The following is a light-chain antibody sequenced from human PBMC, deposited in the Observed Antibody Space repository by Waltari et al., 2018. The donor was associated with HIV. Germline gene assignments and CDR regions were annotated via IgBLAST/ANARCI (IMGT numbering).Light chain of an antibody. J-gene: IGLJ2*01. Sequence: QTVVTQEPSFSVSPGGTVTLTCGLSSGSVSTSYYPRWYQQTPGQAPRTLIYSTNTRSSGVPDRFSGSILGNKAALTSTGAQADDESDYYCVLYMGSGIGVFGGGTKLTVL. CDR3: VLYMGSGIGV. V-gene: IGLV8-61*01. CDR1: SGSVSTSYY. CDR2: STN.